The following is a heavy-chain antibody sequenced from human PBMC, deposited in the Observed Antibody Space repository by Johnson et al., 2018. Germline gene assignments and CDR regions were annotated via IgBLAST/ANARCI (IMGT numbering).Heavy chain of an antibody. CDR1: GFTFSTYG. V-gene: IGHV3-30*18. D-gene: IGHD3-3*01. CDR3: AKRTGYAFWGGYYDEYFFYYGMDA. CDR2: ISYDVKND. Sequence: VQLLESGGGVVQPGRSLRLSCAASGFTFSTYGMHWVRQAPGKGLEWVAIISYDVKNDFYADSLKGRFTISRDNSRNTLSHQLHRLRAEDTATYYWAKRTGYAFWGGYYDEYFFYYGMDAWGQGTTVTVSS. J-gene: IGHJ6*02.